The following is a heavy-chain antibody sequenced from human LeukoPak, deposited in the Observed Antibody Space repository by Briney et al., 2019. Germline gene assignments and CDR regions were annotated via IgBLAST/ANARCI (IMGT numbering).Heavy chain of an antibody. CDR3: VKVAKYYYGSETYYFFEH. Sequence: GESLRLSCAASGFTFTIYWMSWVRQLPGKGLEWVANINQDGTEKYYVDSVKGRFTISRDNAKNSLDLQMSSLRVEDTGIYYCVKVAKYYYGSETYYFFEHWGQGTPVTASS. V-gene: IGHV3-7*01. CDR1: GFTFTIYW. D-gene: IGHD3-10*01. J-gene: IGHJ4*02. CDR2: INQDGTEK.